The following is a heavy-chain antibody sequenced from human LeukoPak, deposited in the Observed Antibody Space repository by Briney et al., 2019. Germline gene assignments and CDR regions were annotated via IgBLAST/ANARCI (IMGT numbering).Heavy chain of an antibody. D-gene: IGHD3-16*01. V-gene: IGHV3-21*01. CDR1: GFTFSSYS. Sequence: GGSLRLSCAASGFTFSSYSMNWDRQAPGKGLEWVSSISSSSSYIYYADSVKGRFTISRDNAKNSLYLQMNSLRAEDTAVYYCASAPTWPKLGDYWGQGTLVTVSS. CDR2: ISSSSSYI. CDR3: ASAPTWPKLGDY. J-gene: IGHJ4*02.